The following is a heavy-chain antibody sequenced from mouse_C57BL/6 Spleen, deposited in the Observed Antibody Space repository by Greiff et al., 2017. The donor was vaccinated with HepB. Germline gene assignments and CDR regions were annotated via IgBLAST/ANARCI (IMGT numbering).Heavy chain of an antibody. CDR2: IDPKSGGT. V-gene: IGHV1-72*01. D-gene: IGHD1-1*01. CDR3: ARSRYLGGSSPDY. J-gene: IGHJ2*01. Sequence: QVQLKQPGAELVKPGASVKLSCKASGYTFTSYWMHWVKQRPGRGLEWIGRIDPKSGGTKYNEKFKSKATLTVDKPSSTAYMQLSSLTSEDSAVYYCARSRYLGGSSPDYWGQGTTLTVSS. CDR1: GYTFTSYW.